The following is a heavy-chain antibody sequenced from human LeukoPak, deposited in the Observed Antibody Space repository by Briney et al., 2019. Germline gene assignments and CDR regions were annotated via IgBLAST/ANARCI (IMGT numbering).Heavy chain of an antibody. J-gene: IGHJ4*02. CDR2: ISYSGYT. V-gene: IGHV4-59*01. Sequence: SETLSLTCNVSGGSIRSYYWSWIRQPPGKGLEWIGFISYSGYTNYNPSLKSRVAISVDTSKNQFSLKLSSVTAADTAVYHCAREVPDSIGYYFDYWGQGTLVTVSS. CDR3: AREVPDSIGYYFDY. D-gene: IGHD3-22*01. CDR1: GGSIRSYY.